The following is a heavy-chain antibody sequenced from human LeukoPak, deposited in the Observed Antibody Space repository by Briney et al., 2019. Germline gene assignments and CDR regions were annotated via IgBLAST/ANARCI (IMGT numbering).Heavy chain of an antibody. CDR2: INPNSGGT. Sequence: ASVEVSCKASGYTFTGYYMHWVRQAPGQGLEWMGRINPNSGGTNYAQKFQGRVTMTRDTSISTAYMELSRLRSDDTAVYYCARGGLNPNRIAAQNPNFDYWGQGTLVTVSS. J-gene: IGHJ4*02. CDR1: GYTFTGYY. CDR3: ARGGLNPNRIAAQNPNFDY. D-gene: IGHD6-6*01. V-gene: IGHV1-2*06.